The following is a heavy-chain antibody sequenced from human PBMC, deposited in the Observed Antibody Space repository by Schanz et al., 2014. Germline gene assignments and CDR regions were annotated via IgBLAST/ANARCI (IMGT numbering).Heavy chain of an antibody. Sequence: EVQLVESGGGLIQPGGSLRLSCAVSGFTVSSNYMSWVRQAPGKGLEWVSTVYMSAASTRYADSVKGRFTISRDNSKNTLFLQMNSLRVEDTAVYYCARGPLDYGGKTGFDYWGQGTLVTVSS. V-gene: IGHV3-66*03. D-gene: IGHD4-17*01. CDR3: ARGPLDYGGKTGFDY. CDR2: VYMSAAST. J-gene: IGHJ4*02. CDR1: GFTVSSNY.